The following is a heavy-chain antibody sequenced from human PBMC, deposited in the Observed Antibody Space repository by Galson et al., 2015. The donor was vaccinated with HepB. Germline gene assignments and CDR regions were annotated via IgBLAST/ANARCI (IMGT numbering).Heavy chain of an antibody. Sequence: SLRLSCAASGFTFSSYSMNWVRQAPGKGLEWVSSISSSSYIYYADSVKGRFTISRDNAKNSLYLQMNSLRAEDTAVYYCARGEYSYGPAGWGQGTLVTVSS. D-gene: IGHD5-18*01. CDR3: ARGEYSYGPAG. V-gene: IGHV3-21*01. CDR2: ISSSSYI. J-gene: IGHJ4*02. CDR1: GFTFSSYS.